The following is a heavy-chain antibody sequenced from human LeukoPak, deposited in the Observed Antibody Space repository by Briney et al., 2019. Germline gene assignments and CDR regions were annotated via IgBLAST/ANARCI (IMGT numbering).Heavy chain of an antibody. V-gene: IGHV3-7*03. Sequence: GGSLRLSCAASGFTFSNYWMTWVRQAPGKGLEWVANINKDGSEKNYVDSVKGRFTISRDNTKNSLYLQINSLRADDTAVYYCARYQVAIDYWGQGTLVTVSA. CDR1: GFTFSNYW. CDR2: INKDGSEK. J-gene: IGHJ4*02. CDR3: ARYQVAIDY. D-gene: IGHD2-2*01.